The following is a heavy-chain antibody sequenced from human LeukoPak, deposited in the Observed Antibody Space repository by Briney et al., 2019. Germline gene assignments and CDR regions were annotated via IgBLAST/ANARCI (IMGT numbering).Heavy chain of an antibody. Sequence: PSETLSLTCAVYGGSFSGYYWSWIRQPPGKGLEWIGEINHSGSTNYNPSLKSRVTISVDTSKNQFSLKLSSVTAADTAVYYCATIWAAAPPGWFDPWGQGTLVTVSS. J-gene: IGHJ5*02. CDR2: INHSGST. CDR3: ATIWAAAPPGWFDP. CDR1: GGSFSGYY. V-gene: IGHV4-34*01. D-gene: IGHD7-27*01.